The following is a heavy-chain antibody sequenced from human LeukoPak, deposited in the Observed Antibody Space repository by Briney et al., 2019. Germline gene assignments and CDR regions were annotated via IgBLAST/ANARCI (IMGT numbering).Heavy chain of an antibody. Sequence: GGSLRLSCAASGFMFSSYSMNWVRQAPGKGLEWVSKISGSGGSTYYADSVKGRFTISRDNSKNTVYLQMNSLRGEDTAVYYCAKDTVAVAALFDPWGQGTLVTVSS. CDR1: GFMFSSYS. J-gene: IGHJ5*02. CDR3: AKDTVAVAALFDP. CDR2: ISGSGGST. D-gene: IGHD6-19*01. V-gene: IGHV3-23*01.